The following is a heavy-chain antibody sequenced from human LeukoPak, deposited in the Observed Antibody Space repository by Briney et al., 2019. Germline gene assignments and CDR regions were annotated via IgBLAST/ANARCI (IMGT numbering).Heavy chain of an antibody. Sequence: PSETLSLTCTVSGGSISSGSYYWSWIRQPPGKGLEWIGRIYTSGSTNYNPSLKSRVTISVDTSKNQFSLRLSSVTAADTAVYYCARDPVFWGDWYFDLWGRGTLVTVSS. CDR2: IYTSGST. D-gene: IGHD3-16*01. CDR3: ARDPVFWGDWYFDL. CDR1: GGSISSGSYY. V-gene: IGHV4-61*02. J-gene: IGHJ2*01.